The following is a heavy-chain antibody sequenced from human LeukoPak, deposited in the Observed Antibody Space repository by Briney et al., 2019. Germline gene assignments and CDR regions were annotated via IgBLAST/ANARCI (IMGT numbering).Heavy chain of an antibody. CDR2: IKQDGSEK. J-gene: IGHJ3*02. D-gene: IGHD6-19*01. Sequence: GGSLRLSCAASGFSFSSYWMAWVRQAPGKGLEWVANIKQDGSEKYHVDSVKGRFTISRDNAKNSLYLYMNSLTAEDTAVYYCARGQWLKFDAFDIWGHGTLVTVSS. CDR3: ARGQWLKFDAFDI. V-gene: IGHV3-7*04. CDR1: GFSFSSYW.